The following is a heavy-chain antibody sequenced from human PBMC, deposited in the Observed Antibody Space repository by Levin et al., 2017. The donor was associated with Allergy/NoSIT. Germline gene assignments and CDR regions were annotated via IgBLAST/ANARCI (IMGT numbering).Heavy chain of an antibody. Sequence: SQTLSLTCAVYGGSFSGYYWSWIRQPPGKGLEWIGEINHSGSTNYNPSLKSRVTISVDTSKNQFSLKLSSVTAADTAVYYCARGGIVVVPAAKTYLDFYYYYGMDVWGQGTTVTVSS. V-gene: IGHV4-34*01. CDR3: ARGGIVVVPAAKTYLDFYYYYGMDV. J-gene: IGHJ6*02. CDR1: GGSFSGYY. D-gene: IGHD2-2*01. CDR2: INHSGST.